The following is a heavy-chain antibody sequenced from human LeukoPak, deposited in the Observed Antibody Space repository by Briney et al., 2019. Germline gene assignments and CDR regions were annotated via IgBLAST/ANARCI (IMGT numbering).Heavy chain of an antibody. V-gene: IGHV4-30-4*01. CDR2: IFYSGST. CDR1: GGSISSGDYY. Sequence: PSETLSLTCTVSGGSISSGDYYWSWIRQPPGKGLEWIGYIFYSGSTYYSPSLKSRLTISIDTSKNQFSLKPNSLTAADTAVYYCARTLAGCSSTSCSSPMDVWGKGTTVTVSS. D-gene: IGHD2-2*01. CDR3: ARTLAGCSSTSCSSPMDV. J-gene: IGHJ6*03.